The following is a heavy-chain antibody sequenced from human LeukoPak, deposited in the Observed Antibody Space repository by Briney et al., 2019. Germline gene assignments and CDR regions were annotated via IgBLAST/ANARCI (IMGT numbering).Heavy chain of an antibody. V-gene: IGHV4-38-2*02. CDR3: ASLAVAGTLTYFDF. CDR2: IYHSGST. J-gene: IGHJ4*02. D-gene: IGHD6-19*01. CDR1: GYSISSGNY. Sequence: SETLSLTCTVSGYSISSGNYWGWIRQPPGKGLEWIGSIYHSGSTYYNPSLKSRVTISVDTSKNQFSLDLSSVTAADTAVYYCASLAVAGTLTYFDFWGQGTLVTVSS.